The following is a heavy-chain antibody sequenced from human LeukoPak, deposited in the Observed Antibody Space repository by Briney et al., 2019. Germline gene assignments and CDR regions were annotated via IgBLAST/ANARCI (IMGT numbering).Heavy chain of an antibody. V-gene: IGHV1-69*13. D-gene: IGHD3-10*01. Sequence: SVKVSCKASGGTFSSYAISWVRQAPGQGLEWMGGIIPIFGTANYAQKFQGRVTITADESTSTAYMELSSLRSEDTAVYYCAGWDYYGSGSSTYYFDYWGQGTLVTVSS. J-gene: IGHJ4*02. CDR1: GGTFSSYA. CDR2: IIPIFGTA. CDR3: AGWDYYGSGSSTYYFDY.